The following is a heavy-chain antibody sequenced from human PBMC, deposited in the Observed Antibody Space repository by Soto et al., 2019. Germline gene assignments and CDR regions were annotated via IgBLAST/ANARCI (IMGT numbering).Heavy chain of an antibody. CDR1: GDSMTSGDYS. CDR3: ARGDYQYSIDY. D-gene: IGHD2-2*01. V-gene: IGHV4-30-2*01. CDR2: IYRTGNT. J-gene: IGHJ4*02. Sequence: SETLSLTCTVSGDSMTSGDYSWSWIRQPSGKGLEWLGYIYRTGNTHYSPSLKSRVSISQDRSENQFSLELTSVTAADTAVYYCARGDYQYSIDYWGQGTLVTVS.